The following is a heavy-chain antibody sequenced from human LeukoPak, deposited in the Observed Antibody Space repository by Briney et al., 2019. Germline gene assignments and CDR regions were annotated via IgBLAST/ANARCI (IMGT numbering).Heavy chain of an antibody. Sequence: GESLKISCKGSGYSFTSYWIGWVRQMPGKGPEWRGIIYPGDSGTRYSPYFQGQVTISADKSISTAYLQWSSLKASDTAMYYCARLSYGPSGSYYLWSPWYFDLWGRGTLVTVSS. CDR3: ARLSYGPSGSYYLWSPWYFDL. V-gene: IGHV5-51*01. D-gene: IGHD1-26*01. CDR2: IYPGDSGT. J-gene: IGHJ2*01. CDR1: GYSFTSYW.